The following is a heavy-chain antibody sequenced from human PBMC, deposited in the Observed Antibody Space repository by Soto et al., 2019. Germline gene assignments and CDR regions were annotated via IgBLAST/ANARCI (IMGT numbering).Heavy chain of an antibody. J-gene: IGHJ4*02. CDR1: GFTFDDYA. V-gene: IGHV3-9*01. CDR3: AKAVGSYGNFDY. Sequence: EVQLVESGGGLVQPGRSLRLSCAASGFTFDDYAMHWVRQAPGKGLEWVSGISWNSGSIGYADSVKGRFTISRDNAENSLYLQMNSLRAEYTALYYCAKAVGSYGNFDYWGQGTLVTVSS. D-gene: IGHD5-18*01. CDR2: ISWNSGSI.